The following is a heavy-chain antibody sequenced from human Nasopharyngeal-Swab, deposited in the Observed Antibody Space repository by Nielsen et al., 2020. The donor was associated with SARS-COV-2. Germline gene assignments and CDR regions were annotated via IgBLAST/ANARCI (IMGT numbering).Heavy chain of an antibody. CDR2: ISGSGGST. D-gene: IGHD6-19*01. V-gene: IGHV3-23*01. J-gene: IGHJ4*02. CDR1: GASFSDYY. CDR3: AKDVRSGSGWSGFDY. Sequence: ETLSLTCAVYGASFSDYYWSWVRQAPGKGLEWVSAISGSGGSTYYADSVKGRFTISRDNSKNTLYLQMNSLRAEDTAVYYCAKDVRSGSGWSGFDYWGQGTLVTVSS.